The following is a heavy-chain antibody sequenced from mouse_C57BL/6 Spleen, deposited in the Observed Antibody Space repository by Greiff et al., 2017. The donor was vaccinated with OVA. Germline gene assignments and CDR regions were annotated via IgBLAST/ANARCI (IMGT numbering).Heavy chain of an antibody. CDR3: ARSADGYHQAWFAY. V-gene: IGHV1-80*01. J-gene: IGHJ3*01. Sequence: VQLQQSGAELVKPGASVKISCKASGYAFSSYWMNWVKQRPGKGLEWIGQIYPGDGDTNYNGKFKGKATLTADKSSSTAYMQLSSLTSEDSAVYFCARSADGYHQAWFAYWGQGTLVTVSA. D-gene: IGHD2-3*01. CDR2: IYPGDGDT. CDR1: GYAFSSYW.